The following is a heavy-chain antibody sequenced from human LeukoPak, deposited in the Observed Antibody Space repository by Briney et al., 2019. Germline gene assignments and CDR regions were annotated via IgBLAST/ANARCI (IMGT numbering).Heavy chain of an antibody. CDR3: AKVANWNYVLLDY. Sequence: GGSLRLSCTASGITLSNYWMHWVRQAPGKGLEWVAFIRYDGSNKYYADSVKGRFTISRDNSKNTLYLQMNSLRAEDTAVYYCAKVANWNYVLLDYWGQGTLVTVSS. D-gene: IGHD1-7*01. V-gene: IGHV3-30*02. CDR1: GITLSNYW. CDR2: IRYDGSNK. J-gene: IGHJ4*02.